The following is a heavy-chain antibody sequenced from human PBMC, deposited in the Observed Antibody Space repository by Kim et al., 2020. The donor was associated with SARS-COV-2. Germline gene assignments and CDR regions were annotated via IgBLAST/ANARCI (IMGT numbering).Heavy chain of an antibody. CDR2: IYHSGST. CDR1: GGSISSSNW. D-gene: IGHD2-15*01. V-gene: IGHV4-4*02. CDR3: ARYDYCSSTSCYANKRIGYCSGGSCYSRGAYGMDV. J-gene: IGHJ6*02. Sequence: SETLSLTCAVSGGSISSSNWWSWVRQPPGKGLEWIGEIYHSGSTNYNPSLKSRVTISVDKSKNQFSLKLSSVTAADTAVYYCARYDYCSSTSCYANKRIGYCSGGSCYSRGAYGMDVWGQGTTVTVSS.